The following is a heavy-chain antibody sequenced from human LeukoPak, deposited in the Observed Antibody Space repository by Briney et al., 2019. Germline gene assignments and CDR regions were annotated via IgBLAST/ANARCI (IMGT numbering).Heavy chain of an antibody. Sequence: PSETLSLTCTVSGGSISSYYWSWIRQPPGKGLEWIGYIYYSGSTNYNPSLKSRVTISVDTSKNQFSLKLSSVTAADTAVYYCARGGGYRSLDVWGKGTTVTVSS. CDR1: GGSISSYY. CDR3: ARGGGYRSLDV. J-gene: IGHJ6*04. CDR2: IYYSGST. D-gene: IGHD5-12*01. V-gene: IGHV4-59*08.